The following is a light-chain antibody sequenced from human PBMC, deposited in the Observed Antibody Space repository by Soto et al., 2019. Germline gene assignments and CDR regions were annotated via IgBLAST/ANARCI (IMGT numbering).Light chain of an antibody. V-gene: IGLV2-14*01. CDR1: SSDVGAYYY. CDR2: EVT. CDR3: SSYTTSSTLWV. J-gene: IGLJ1*01. Sequence: QSALTQPASVSGSPGQSITISCTGASSDVGAYYYVSWYQHYPGKATKLMIYEVTNRPSGVSNRFSGSKSGNTASLTISGLQAKDEADYYCSSYTTSSTLWVFGTGTKVTVL.